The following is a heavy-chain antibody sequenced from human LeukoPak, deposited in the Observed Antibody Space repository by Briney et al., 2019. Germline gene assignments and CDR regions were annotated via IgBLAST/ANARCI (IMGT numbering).Heavy chain of an antibody. Sequence: PGGSLRLSCAASGFTFSSYGMHWVRQAPGKGLEWVAVISYDGSNKYYADSVKGRFTISRDNSKNTLYLQMNSLRAEDTAVYYCAKDRENSGSYYFDYWGQGTPVTVSS. D-gene: IGHD1-26*01. V-gene: IGHV3-30*18. CDR3: AKDRENSGSYYFDY. CDR2: ISYDGSNK. CDR1: GFTFSSYG. J-gene: IGHJ4*02.